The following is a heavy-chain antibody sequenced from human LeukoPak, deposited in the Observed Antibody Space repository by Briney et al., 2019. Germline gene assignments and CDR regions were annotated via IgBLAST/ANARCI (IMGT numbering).Heavy chain of an antibody. CDR3: ARFGLTSSLDY. Sequence: GESLKISCKISGYRLTDNWIGWVRQVPGKGLEWMGVIYPGDSDTRYSPSFQGQVTFSMDTSIGTAYLQWSGLKASDTAIYYCARFGLTSSLDYWGQGTLVTVSS. D-gene: IGHD6-13*01. V-gene: IGHV5-51*01. CDR2: IYPGDSDT. J-gene: IGHJ4*02. CDR1: GYRLTDNW.